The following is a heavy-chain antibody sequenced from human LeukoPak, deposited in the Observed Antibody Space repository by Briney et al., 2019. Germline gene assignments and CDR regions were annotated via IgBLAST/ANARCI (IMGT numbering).Heavy chain of an antibody. D-gene: IGHD6-13*01. CDR3: ARDSIAAAGIFYYGMDV. CDR2: ICAYNGNT. Sequence: ASVKVSCKASGYTFTSYGISWVRQAPGQGLEWMGWICAYNGNTNYAQKLQGRVTMTTDTSTSTAYMELRSLRSDDTAVYYCARDSIAAAGIFYYGMDVWGQGTTVTVSS. J-gene: IGHJ6*02. V-gene: IGHV1-18*01. CDR1: GYTFTSYG.